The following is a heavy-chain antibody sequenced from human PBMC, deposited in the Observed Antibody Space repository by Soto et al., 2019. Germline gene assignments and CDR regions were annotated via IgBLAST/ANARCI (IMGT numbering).Heavy chain of an antibody. Sequence: SETLSLTCTVSGGSISSGDYYWSWIRQPPGKGLEWIGYIYYSGSTYYNPSLKSRVTISVDTSKNQFSLKLSSVTAADTAVYYCARHVDTAMTLDYWGQGTLVTVSS. CDR1: GGSISSGDYY. D-gene: IGHD5-18*01. CDR2: IYYSGST. V-gene: IGHV4-30-4*01. CDR3: ARHVDTAMTLDY. J-gene: IGHJ4*02.